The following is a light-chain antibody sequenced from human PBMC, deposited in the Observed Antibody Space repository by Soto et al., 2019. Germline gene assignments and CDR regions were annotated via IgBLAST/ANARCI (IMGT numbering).Light chain of an antibody. CDR2: GAS. Sequence: EVVMTQSPATLSVSPGERATLSCRASQSVSSNLAWYQQKPGQAPRLLIYGASTRAAGIPVRFSGSGSATEFTLTISSLKSEDFGVYYCHHYSNWPPYTFGQGTRLEIK. CDR1: QSVSSN. CDR3: HHYSNWPPYT. J-gene: IGKJ5*01. V-gene: IGKV3D-15*01.